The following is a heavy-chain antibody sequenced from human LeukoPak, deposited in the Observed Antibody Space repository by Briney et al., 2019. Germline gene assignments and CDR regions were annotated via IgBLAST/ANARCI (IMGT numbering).Heavy chain of an antibody. J-gene: IGHJ4*02. CDR2: IYYSGST. Sequence: SETLSLTCSVSGGSISSHYWSWIRQPPGKGLEWIGYIYYSGSTNCNPSLKSLVSISVNTSKTQFSLKLRSVTAADTAVYYCARADYDSSVGYWGQGTLVTVSS. CDR3: ARADYDSSVGY. CDR1: GGSISSHY. D-gene: IGHD3-22*01. V-gene: IGHV4-59*11.